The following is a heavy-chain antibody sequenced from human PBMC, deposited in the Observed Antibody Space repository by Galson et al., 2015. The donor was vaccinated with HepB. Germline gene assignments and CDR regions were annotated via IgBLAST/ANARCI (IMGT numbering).Heavy chain of an antibody. Sequence: QSGAEVKKPGESLKISCKASGYTFTSYYMHWVRQAPGQGLEWMGIINPSGGSTNYAQKFQGRVTMTRDTSTSTVYMELSSLRSEDTAVYFCARDPGGSGWYFDYWGQGALVTVSS. D-gene: IGHD6-19*01. CDR1: GYTFTSYY. V-gene: IGHV1-46*01. J-gene: IGHJ4*02. CDR3: ARDPGGSGWYFDY. CDR2: INPSGGST.